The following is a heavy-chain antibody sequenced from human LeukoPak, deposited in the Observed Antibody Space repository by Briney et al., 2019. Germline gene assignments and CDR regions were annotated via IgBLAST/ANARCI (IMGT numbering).Heavy chain of an antibody. CDR2: INPSSGGT. CDR1: GYTFSDYY. J-gene: IGHJ4*02. V-gene: IGHV1-2*02. Sequence: ASVKVSCKTSGYTFSDYYLHWVRQAPGQGLEWMGWINPSSGGTKYVQKFQGRVTMTRDTSIRTAYMELSGLRFDDTAVYFCARDAVRLSSVAAHFDSWGQGTLVTVSS. D-gene: IGHD6-6*01. CDR3: ARDAVRLSSVAAHFDS.